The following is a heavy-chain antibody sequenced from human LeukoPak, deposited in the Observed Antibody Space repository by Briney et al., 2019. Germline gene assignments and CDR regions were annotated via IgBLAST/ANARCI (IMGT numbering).Heavy chain of an antibody. Sequence: PSETLSLTCTVSGGSINSGSYYWNWIRQSAGKGLEWIGHIYSTGTTNCNPSLKSRVTISLDTSKNQFSLNLNSVTAADTAVYYCARCTSTSCYNFDYWGQGTLLTVSS. J-gene: IGHJ4*02. D-gene: IGHD2-2*02. CDR1: GGSINSGSYY. CDR2: IYSTGTT. V-gene: IGHV4-61*09. CDR3: ARCTSTSCYNFDY.